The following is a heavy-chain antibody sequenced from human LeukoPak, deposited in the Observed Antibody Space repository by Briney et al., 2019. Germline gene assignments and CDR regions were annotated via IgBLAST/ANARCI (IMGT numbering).Heavy chain of an antibody. D-gene: IGHD3-22*01. CDR3: ARARNNYDSSSFSALDY. CDR2: IDPSGGST. CDR1: GYTFTTYY. J-gene: IGHJ4*02. Sequence: ASVKVSCKASGYTFTTYYMHWVRQAPGQGLEWMGIIDPSGGSTTYAQKFQGRVTMTRDTSTSTVYMELNSLRAEDTAVYYCARARNNYDSSSFSALDYWGQGTLATVSS. V-gene: IGHV1-46*01.